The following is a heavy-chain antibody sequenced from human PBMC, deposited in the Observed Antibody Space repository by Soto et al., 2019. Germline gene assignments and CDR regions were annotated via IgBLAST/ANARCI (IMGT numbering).Heavy chain of an antibody. Sequence: EGQLVESGGGLVQPGGSLRLSCVASGFTFHDHAMHWIRQPPGKGLEWVSSIFWNSGGVAYADSVRGRFTISRDSTKSSLYLQMERRRPEDTALYYCGKDVARGGLDVWGQGTTVTVSS. D-gene: IGHD5-12*01. CDR1: GFTFHDHA. V-gene: IGHV3-9*01. CDR3: GKDVARGGLDV. CDR2: IFWNSGGV. J-gene: IGHJ6*02.